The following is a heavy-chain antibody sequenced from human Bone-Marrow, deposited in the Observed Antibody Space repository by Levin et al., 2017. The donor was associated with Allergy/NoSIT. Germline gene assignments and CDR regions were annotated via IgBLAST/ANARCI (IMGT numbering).Heavy chain of an antibody. CDR1: GFTFNRYA. D-gene: IGHD1-26*01. CDR3: SGYFYYHYGMDV. J-gene: IGHJ6*02. Sequence: GGSLRLSCAASGFTFNRYAMTWVRQAPGEGLEWVSGISADGGSTYYADSVKGRFTISRDNSRNTVYLQMNSLRGEDTASYYCSGYFYYHYGMDVWCQGTTVAVSS. V-gene: IGHV3-23*01. CDR2: ISADGGST.